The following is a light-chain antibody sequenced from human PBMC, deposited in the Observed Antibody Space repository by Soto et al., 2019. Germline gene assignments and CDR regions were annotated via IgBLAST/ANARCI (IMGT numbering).Light chain of an antibody. Sequence: LGLYQPKPRKAPNLLISGASILRTGVPSRFSGSGSGTEFTLTISSLQPDDFATYYCQHLNTYPLTFGGGTKVEI. J-gene: IGKJ4*01. CDR2: GAS. CDR3: QHLNTYPLT. V-gene: IGKV1-9*01.